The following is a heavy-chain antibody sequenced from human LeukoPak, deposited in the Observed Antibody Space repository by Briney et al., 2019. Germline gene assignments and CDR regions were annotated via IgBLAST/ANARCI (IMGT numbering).Heavy chain of an antibody. CDR3: ARVADQNESGAYLHY. CDR2: IYYSGST. V-gene: IGHV4-39*01. CDR1: GGSISSSSYY. Sequence: PSETLSLTCTVSGGSISSSSYYWGWIRQPPGKGLEWIGSIYYSGSTYYNPSLKSRVTISVDTSKNQFSLKLSSVGAADTGVYYCARVADQNESGAYLHYWGQGTLVTVSS. D-gene: IGHD3-16*01. J-gene: IGHJ4*02.